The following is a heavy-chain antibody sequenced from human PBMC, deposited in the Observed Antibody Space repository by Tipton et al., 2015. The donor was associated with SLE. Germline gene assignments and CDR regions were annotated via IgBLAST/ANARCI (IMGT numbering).Heavy chain of an antibody. CDR1: GGSLSSADYY. V-gene: IGHV4-30-4*01. D-gene: IGHD3-22*01. CDR2: IFYSGTT. J-gene: IGHJ3*02. Sequence: TLSLNCSVSGGSLSSADYYWSWIRQPPGKGLEWIGYIFYSGTTYYNPSLKSRVTMSVDTSKNQFSLKLSSVTAADTAVYYCARVEERYYYDSSGYYLGAFDNWGQVTMVTVSS. CDR3: ARVEERYYYDSSGYYLGAFDN.